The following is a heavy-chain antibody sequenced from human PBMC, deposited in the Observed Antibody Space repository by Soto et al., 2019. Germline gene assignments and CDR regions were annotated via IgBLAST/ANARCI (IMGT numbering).Heavy chain of an antibody. CDR1: GFTFSSYA. V-gene: IGHV3-23*01. J-gene: IGHJ6*02. CDR3: AKVAYSSSSLGNDYYSYYGMDV. CDR2: ISGSGGST. D-gene: IGHD6-6*01. Sequence: GGSLRLSCAASGFTFSSYAMSWVRQAPGKGLEWVSAISGSGGSTYYADSVKGRFTISRDNSKNTLYLQMNSLRAEDTAVYYCAKVAYSSSSLGNDYYSYYGMDVWGQGTTVTVYS.